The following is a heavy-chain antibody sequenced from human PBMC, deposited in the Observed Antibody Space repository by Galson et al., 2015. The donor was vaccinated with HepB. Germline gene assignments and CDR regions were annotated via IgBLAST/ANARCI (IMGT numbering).Heavy chain of an antibody. J-gene: IGHJ3*02. CDR3: ARSPGELGMNAFDI. CDR2: ISAYNGNT. D-gene: IGHD7-27*01. V-gene: IGHV1-18*01. Sequence: SVKVSCKASGYTFTSYGISWVRQAPGQGLEWMGWISAYNGNTNYAQKLQGRVTMTTDTSTSTAYMELSSLRSEDTAMYYCARSPGELGMNAFDIWGQGTMVTVSS. CDR1: GYTFTSYG.